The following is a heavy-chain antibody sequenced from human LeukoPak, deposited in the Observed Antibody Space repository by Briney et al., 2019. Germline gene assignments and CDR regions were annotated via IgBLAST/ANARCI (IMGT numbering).Heavy chain of an antibody. V-gene: IGHV4-38-2*01. CDR2: VYHSGST. CDR1: GYSISSGYY. CDR3: ARHGCHSTSSRYSPPYYYMDV. D-gene: IGHD6-25*01. Sequence: PSETLSLTCAVSGYSISSGYYWGGIRQPPGKGLEWIGSVYHSGSTFYNPSLKSRVTISVDTSENQFSLRLSSVTAADTAVYYCARHGCHSTSSRYSPPYYYMDVWGKGTTVTVSS. J-gene: IGHJ6*03.